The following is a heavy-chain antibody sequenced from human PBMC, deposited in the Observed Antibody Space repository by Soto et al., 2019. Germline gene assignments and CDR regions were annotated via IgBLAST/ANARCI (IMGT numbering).Heavy chain of an antibody. J-gene: IGHJ6*02. CDR1: GGTFSSYA. CDR2: IIPIFGTA. D-gene: IGHD2-15*01. Sequence: GASVKVSCKASGGTFSSYAISWVRQAPGQGLEWMGGIIPIFGTANYAQKFQGRVTITADESTSTAYMELSSLRSEDTAVYYFARDKDIVVVVAASVYYYGMDVWGQGTTVTVSS. CDR3: ARDKDIVVVVAASVYYYGMDV. V-gene: IGHV1-69*13.